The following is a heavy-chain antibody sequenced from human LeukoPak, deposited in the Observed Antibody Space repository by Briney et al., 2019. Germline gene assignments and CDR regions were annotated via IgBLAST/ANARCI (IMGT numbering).Heavy chain of an antibody. Sequence: PSETLSLTCAVSGGSITSYYWTWTRQPPGKGLEWIGYISYSGSTNYNPSLKSRVFISIDTSNNQLSLRLSSVTAADTAVYYCARNGDDNGHYYHYYMDVWGKGTTVTVSS. D-gene: IGHD3-16*01. V-gene: IGHV4-59*12. CDR3: ARNGDDNGHYYHYYMDV. CDR2: ISYSGST. CDR1: GGSITSYY. J-gene: IGHJ6*03.